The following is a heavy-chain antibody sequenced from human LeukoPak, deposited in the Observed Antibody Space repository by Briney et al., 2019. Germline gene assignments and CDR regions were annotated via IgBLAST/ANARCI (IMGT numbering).Heavy chain of an antibody. CDR1: GFTVSSYD. J-gene: IGHJ4*02. V-gene: IGHV3-23*01. CDR2: ISGSGGST. Sequence: GGSLRLSCAASGFTVSSYDMSWVRQAPGKGLEWVSAISGSGGSTYYADSVKGRFTISRDNSKNTLYLQMSSLRAEDTAVYYCAPYIYGPYYFDYWGQGTLVTVSS. CDR3: APYIYGPYYFDY. D-gene: IGHD5-18*01.